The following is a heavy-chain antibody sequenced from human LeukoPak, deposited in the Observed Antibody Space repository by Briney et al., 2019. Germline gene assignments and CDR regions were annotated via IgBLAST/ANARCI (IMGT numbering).Heavy chain of an antibody. CDR3: AKDPTLLWFGEDY. Sequence: GGSLRLSCAASGFTLSSYAMSWVRQAPGKGLEWVSAISGSGGSTYYADSVKGRFTISRDNSKNTLYLQMNSLRAEDTAVYYCAKDPTLLWFGEDYWGQGTLVTVSS. V-gene: IGHV3-23*01. CDR1: GFTLSSYA. D-gene: IGHD3-10*01. J-gene: IGHJ4*02. CDR2: ISGSGGST.